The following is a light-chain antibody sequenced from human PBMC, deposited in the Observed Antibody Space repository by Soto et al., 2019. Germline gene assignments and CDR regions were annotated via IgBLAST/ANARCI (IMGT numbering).Light chain of an antibody. Sequence: QSVLTQPASVSGSPGQAITISCTGTSSVVRSYNLVSWYQQHPGKAPKLMSYEVSKRPSGVSNRFSGSKSGNTASLTISGLQAEDEADYYCCSYAGSILYVFGTGTKVTVL. CDR2: EVS. CDR3: CSYAGSILYV. J-gene: IGLJ1*01. V-gene: IGLV2-23*02. CDR1: SSVVRSYNL.